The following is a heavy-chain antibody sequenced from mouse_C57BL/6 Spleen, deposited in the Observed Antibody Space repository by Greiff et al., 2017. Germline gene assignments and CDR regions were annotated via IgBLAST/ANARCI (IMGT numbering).Heavy chain of an antibody. D-gene: IGHD2-4*01. V-gene: IGHV1-50*01. CDR2: IDPSDSDT. Sequence: VQLQQPGAELVKPGASVKLSCKASGYTFTSYWMQWVKQRPGQGLEWIGEIDPSDSDTNYNQKFKGKATVTVDTSSSTAYMQLSSLTSEDSAVYSCARSNYDYDWFAYWGQGTLVTVSA. CDR1: GYTFTSYW. J-gene: IGHJ3*01. CDR3: ARSNYDYDWFAY.